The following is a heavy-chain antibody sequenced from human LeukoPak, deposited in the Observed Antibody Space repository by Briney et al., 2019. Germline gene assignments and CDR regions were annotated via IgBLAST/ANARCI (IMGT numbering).Heavy chain of an antibody. Sequence: ASVKVSCKASGYTFTSYDINWVRQATGQGLEWMGWMNPNSGNTGYAQKFQGRVTMTRNTSISIAYMELSSLRSDDTAVYYCARGPVDSSGYVPNYWGQGTLVTVSS. CDR1: GYTFTSYD. CDR3: ARGPVDSSGYVPNY. CDR2: MNPNSGNT. V-gene: IGHV1-8*01. D-gene: IGHD3-22*01. J-gene: IGHJ4*02.